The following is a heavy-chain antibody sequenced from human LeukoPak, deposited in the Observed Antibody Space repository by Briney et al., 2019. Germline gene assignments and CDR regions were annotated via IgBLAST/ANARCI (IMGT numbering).Heavy chain of an antibody. V-gene: IGHV3-23*01. D-gene: IGHD5-18*01. CDR3: AKDRIWLQGIFDY. Sequence: GRSLRLSCAASGFTFSSYAMSWVRQAPGKGLEWVSAISGSGGSTYYADSVKGRFTISRDNSKNTLYLQMNSLRAEDTAVYYCAKDRIWLQGIFDYWGQGTLVTVSS. CDR2: ISGSGGST. CDR1: GFTFSSYA. J-gene: IGHJ4*02.